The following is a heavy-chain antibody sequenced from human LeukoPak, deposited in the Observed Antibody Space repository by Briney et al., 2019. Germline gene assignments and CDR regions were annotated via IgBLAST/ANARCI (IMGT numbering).Heavy chain of an antibody. CDR2: INPNSGGT. V-gene: IGHV1-2*06. D-gene: IGHD3-22*01. J-gene: IGHJ2*01. CDR3: ARVKPYYYDSSGYYSWYFDL. CDR1: GYTFTGYY. Sequence: ASVKVSCKASGYTFTGYYMHWVRQAPGQGLEWMGRINPNSGGTNYAQKFQGRVTMTRDTSISTAYMELSRLRSDDTAVYYCARVKPYYYDSSGYYSWYFDLWGRGTLVTVSS.